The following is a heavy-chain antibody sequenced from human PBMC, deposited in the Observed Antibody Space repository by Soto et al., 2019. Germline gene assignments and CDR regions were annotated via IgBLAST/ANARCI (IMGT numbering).Heavy chain of an antibody. D-gene: IGHD3-3*01. Sequence: PSETLSLTCTVSGGSISSYYWSWIRQPPGKGLEWIGYIYYSGSTDYNPSPKSRVTISVDTSKNQFSLKLSSVTAADTAVYYCARGPEFITIFGVAPMGWFDPWGQGTLVTVSS. V-gene: IGHV4-59*01. CDR2: IYYSGST. J-gene: IGHJ5*02. CDR3: ARGPEFITIFGVAPMGWFDP. CDR1: GGSISSYY.